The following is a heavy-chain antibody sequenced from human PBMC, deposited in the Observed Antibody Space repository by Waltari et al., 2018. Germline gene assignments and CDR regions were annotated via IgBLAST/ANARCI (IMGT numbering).Heavy chain of an antibody. CDR1: GFVFDEFT. Sequence: DVNLVESGGAVVQPGGSLRLSCTASGFVFDEFTMQWVRQVPGSGLQWVALISWDGGDTYYADSVKGRFTISRDNSRNSLYLEMKTLTLEDTALYYCATSDYAGKGDYWGHGTLVTVSS. CDR2: ISWDGGDT. J-gene: IGHJ4*01. V-gene: IGHV3-43*01. D-gene: IGHD5-12*01. CDR3: ATSDYAGKGDY.